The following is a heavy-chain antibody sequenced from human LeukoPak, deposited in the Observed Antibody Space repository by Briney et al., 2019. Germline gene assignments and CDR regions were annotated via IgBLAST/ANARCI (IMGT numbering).Heavy chain of an antibody. CDR1: GFTFSSYG. J-gene: IGHJ4*02. V-gene: IGHV3-30*18. CDR2: ISYDGSNK. Sequence: PGGSLRLSCAASGFTFSSYGMHWVRQAPGKGLEWVAVISYDGSNKCYADSVKGRFTISRDNSKNTLYLQMNSLRAEDTAVYYCAKDGDYRSFDYWGQGTLVTVSS. CDR3: AKDGDYRSFDY. D-gene: IGHD4-17*01.